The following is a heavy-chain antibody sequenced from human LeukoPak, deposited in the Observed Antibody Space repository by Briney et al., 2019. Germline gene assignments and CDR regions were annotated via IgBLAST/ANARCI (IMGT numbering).Heavy chain of an antibody. CDR3: ARAPTIFAGMDV. CDR1: GGSISSGGYS. V-gene: IGHV4-30-2*01. Sequence: SQTLSLTCAVSGGSISSGGYSWSWIRQPPGKGLEWIGYIYHSGSTYYNPSLKSRVTISVDRSKNQFSLKLSSVTAADAAVYYCARAPTIFAGMDVWGQGTTITVSS. D-gene: IGHD3-3*01. CDR2: IYHSGST. J-gene: IGHJ6*02.